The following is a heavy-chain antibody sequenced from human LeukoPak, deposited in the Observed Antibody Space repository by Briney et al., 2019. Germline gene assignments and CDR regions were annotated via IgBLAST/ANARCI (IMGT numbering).Heavy chain of an antibody. CDR1: GFIFYSYA. D-gene: IGHD3-16*02. V-gene: IGHV3-64*01. Sequence: GGSLRLSCSASGFIFYSYAMHWVRQAPGRGLEYVAAITSSGSSTFHANSVKGRFTISRDNSKNTLYLQMGSLRPEDMAVYFCTRGPGYDYAWGTYRADYWGQGTLVTVSS. J-gene: IGHJ4*02. CDR2: ITSSGSST. CDR3: TRGPGYDYAWGTYRADY.